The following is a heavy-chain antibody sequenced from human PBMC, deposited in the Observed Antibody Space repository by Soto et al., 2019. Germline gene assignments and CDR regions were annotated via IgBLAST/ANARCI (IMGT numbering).Heavy chain of an antibody. V-gene: IGHV3-23*01. Sequence: PGGSLGLSCAASGFTFSSYAMRWVRQAPGKGLEWVSAISGSGANTYYADSVKGRFTISRDNSKNTLFLQLNSLRAEDTAVYYCVKVPLVDSRPCDFDYWGQGTLVTVFS. CDR3: VKVPLVDSRPCDFDY. CDR2: ISGSGANT. J-gene: IGHJ4*02. CDR1: GFTFSSYA. D-gene: IGHD3-9*01.